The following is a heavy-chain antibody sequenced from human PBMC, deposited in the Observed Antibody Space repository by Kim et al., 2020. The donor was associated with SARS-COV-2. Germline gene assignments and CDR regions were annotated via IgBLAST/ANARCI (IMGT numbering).Heavy chain of an antibody. CDR1: GFTFSSYA. CDR3: ARDGDVLRYFDWSTHYYYGMDV. D-gene: IGHD3-9*01. J-gene: IGHJ6*02. Sequence: GGSLRLSCAASGFTFSSYAMHWVRQAPGKGLEWVAVISYDGSNKYYADSVKGRFTISRDNSKNTLYLQMNSLRAEDTAVYYCARDGDVLRYFDWSTHYYYGMDVWGQGTTVTVSS. CDR2: ISYDGSNK. V-gene: IGHV3-30-3*01.